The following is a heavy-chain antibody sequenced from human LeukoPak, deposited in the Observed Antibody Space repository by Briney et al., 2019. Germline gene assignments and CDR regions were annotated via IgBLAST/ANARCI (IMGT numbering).Heavy chain of an antibody. CDR1: GFTFSSYA. V-gene: IGHV3-23*01. D-gene: IGHD6-6*01. CDR2: ISGSGGST. J-gene: IGHJ5*02. CDR3: AKQVGPMPSIAARPTQNWFDP. Sequence: PGGSLRLSCAASGFTFSSYAMSWVRQAPGKGLEWVSAISGSGGSTYYADSVKGRFTIPRDNSKNTLYLQMNSLRAEDTAVYYCAKQVGPMPSIAARPTQNWFDPWGQGTLVTVSS.